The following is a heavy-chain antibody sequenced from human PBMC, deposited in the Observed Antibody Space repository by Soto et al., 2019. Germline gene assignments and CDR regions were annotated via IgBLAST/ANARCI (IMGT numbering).Heavy chain of an antibody. D-gene: IGHD2-21*02. V-gene: IGHV3-21*02. Sequence: EVQLVESGGGLVKPGGSLRLACAASEFTFNTYSMNWVRQAPGKGLEWVSCISSTSTYIYYADSVKGRFTISRDNAKNLLYLQMNSLRAGDTAVYFCARDFGDSRGSYYYYGMDVWGQGTTVTVSS. CDR1: EFTFNTYS. J-gene: IGHJ6*02. CDR3: ARDFGDSRGSYYYYGMDV. CDR2: ISSTSTYI.